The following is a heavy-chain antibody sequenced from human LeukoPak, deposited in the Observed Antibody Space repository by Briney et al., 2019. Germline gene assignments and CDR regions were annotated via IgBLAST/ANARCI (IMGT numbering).Heavy chain of an antibody. CDR1: GYSFTSYW. CDR2: IYPGDSDT. Sequence: GEPLKISCKGSGYSFTSYWIGWVRQMPGKGLEWMGIIYPGDSDTIYSPSFQGQVTISADKSISTAYLQWSSLKASDTAMYYCASPSTLRCVDWSPQYWGQGTLVTVSS. J-gene: IGHJ4*02. D-gene: IGHD3-9*01. CDR3: ASPSTLRCVDWSPQY. V-gene: IGHV5-51*01.